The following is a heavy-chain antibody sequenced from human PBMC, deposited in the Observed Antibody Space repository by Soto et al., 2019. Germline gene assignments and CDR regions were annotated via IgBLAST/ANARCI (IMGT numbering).Heavy chain of an antibody. V-gene: IGHV1-18*01. D-gene: IGHD5-18*01. Sequence: QVQLVQSGAEVKKPGASVKVSCKASGYTFTSYGISWVRQAPGQGLEWMGWISAYNGNTNYAQKLQGRVTMTTDTSTSTAYMELRSLRSDDTAVQYCARDRTRYSYGWNFDYWGQGTLVTVSS. CDR1: GYTFTSYG. CDR3: ARDRTRYSYGWNFDY. CDR2: ISAYNGNT. J-gene: IGHJ4*02.